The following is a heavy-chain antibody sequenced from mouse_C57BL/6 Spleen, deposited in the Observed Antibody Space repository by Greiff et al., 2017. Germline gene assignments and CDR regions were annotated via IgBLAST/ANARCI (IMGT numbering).Heavy chain of an antibody. CDR3: AISHYGPDWYFDV. CDR1: GYTFTSYW. CDR2: IHPSDSDT. Sequence: QVQLQQPGAELVKPGASVKVSCKASGYTFTSYWMHWVKQRPGQGLEWIGRIHPSDSDTNYNQKFKGKATLTVDKSSRPAYMQLSGLTFEGSAVYDCAISHYGPDWYFDVWGTGTTVTVSS. V-gene: IGHV1-74*01. D-gene: IGHD1-2*01. J-gene: IGHJ1*03.